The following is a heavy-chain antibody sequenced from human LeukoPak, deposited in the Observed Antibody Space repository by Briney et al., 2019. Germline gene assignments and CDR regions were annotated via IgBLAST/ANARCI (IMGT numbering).Heavy chain of an antibody. D-gene: IGHD5-24*01. J-gene: IGHJ4*02. CDR1: GDNFNMFW. Sequence: GESLKISCKGSGDNFNMFWIGWVRQMPGKGLEWMGTIYPGDSDTRYRPSFQGHVTISVDKSISTAYLQWSSLEASDTAIYYCARLMAEGTFDYWGQGTLVTVSS. CDR3: ARLMAEGTFDY. CDR2: IYPGDSDT. V-gene: IGHV5-51*01.